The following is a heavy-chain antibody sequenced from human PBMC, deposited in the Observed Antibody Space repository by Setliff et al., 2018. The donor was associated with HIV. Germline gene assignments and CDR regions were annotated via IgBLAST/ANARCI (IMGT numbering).Heavy chain of an antibody. V-gene: IGHV4-39*01. CDR3: VRSGYYWNTSPSF. J-gene: IGHJ4*01. CDR2: SCYSRIT. CDR1: GDSVTSETYC. Sequence: PSETLSLTCTVSGDSVTSETYCWGWIRQPPEKGLEWIGSSCYSRITYYNSSLKSRATLSVDAPRNQLSLKLGSVTAADTAVYYCVRSGYYWNTSPSFWGHGTLVTVSS. D-gene: IGHD1-1*01.